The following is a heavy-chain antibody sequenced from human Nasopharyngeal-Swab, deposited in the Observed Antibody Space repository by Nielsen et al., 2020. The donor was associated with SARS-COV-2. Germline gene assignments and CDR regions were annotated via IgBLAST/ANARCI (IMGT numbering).Heavy chain of an antibody. CDR2: IYHSGST. Sequence: SETLSLTCTVSGYSISSGYYWGWIRQPPGKGLEWIGSIYHSGSTYYNPSLKSRVTISVDTSKNQFSLKLSSVTAADTAVYYCARDARWELLGAFDIWGQGTVVTVSS. CDR3: ARDARWELLGAFDI. V-gene: IGHV4-38-2*02. J-gene: IGHJ3*02. D-gene: IGHD1-26*01. CDR1: GYSISSGYY.